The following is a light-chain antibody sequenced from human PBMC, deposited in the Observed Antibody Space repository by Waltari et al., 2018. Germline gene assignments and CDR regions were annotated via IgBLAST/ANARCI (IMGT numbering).Light chain of an antibody. Sequence: IQMTQSLFSLSAPVGLRFSITCRASQSISSYLNLHQQKPGKAPKRLIYAASSLHSGVPSRFSGSRSETDFTLTISSLQPENFATYYCQQSYSTPQRFTFGPGTKVDIK. CDR2: AAS. CDR3: QQSYSTPQRFT. V-gene: IGKV1-39*01. CDR1: QSISSY. J-gene: IGKJ3*01.